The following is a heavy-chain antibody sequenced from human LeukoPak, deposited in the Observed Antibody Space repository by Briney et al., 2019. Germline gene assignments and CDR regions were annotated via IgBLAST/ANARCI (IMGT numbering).Heavy chain of an antibody. CDR1: GGSISSYY. CDR2: IKAKAHGGTI. V-gene: IGHV3-15*01. D-gene: IGHD1-26*01. J-gene: IGHJ4*02. Sequence: ETLSLTCTVSGGSISSYYWSWIRQPPGKGLEWVGCIKAKAHGGTIEYAAPVEGRFTISRDDSKNTLYLQMNSLKTEDTAVYYCTTDGVGVEGATYDNWGQGTLVSVSS. CDR3: TTDGVGVEGATYDN.